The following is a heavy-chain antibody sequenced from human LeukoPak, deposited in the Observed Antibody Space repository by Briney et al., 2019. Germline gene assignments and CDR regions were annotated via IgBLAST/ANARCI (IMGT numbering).Heavy chain of an antibody. D-gene: IGHD2-2*01. V-gene: IGHV4-59*01. CDR1: GGSMKNSY. CDR2: IDDSGNT. Sequence: MSSETLSLTCFVSGGSMKNSYWTWIRQVPGKGLEWIGNIDDSGNTNYSPSLKSRVTISLGTSKNRFSLRVTSVTAADTALFFCARDSSPSALPYMDVWGKGTTVTVSS. J-gene: IGHJ6*03. CDR3: ARDSSPSALPYMDV.